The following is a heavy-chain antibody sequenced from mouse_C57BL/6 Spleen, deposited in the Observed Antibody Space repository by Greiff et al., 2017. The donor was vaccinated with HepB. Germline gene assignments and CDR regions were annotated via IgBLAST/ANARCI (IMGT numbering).Heavy chain of an antibody. CDR1: GFTFSDYG. D-gene: IGHD2-4*01. J-gene: IGHJ4*01. CDR2: ISSGSSTI. V-gene: IGHV5-17*01. Sequence: EVKVVESGGGLVKPGGSLKLSCAASGFTFSDYGMHWVRQAPEKGLEWVAYISSGSSTIYYADTVKGRFTISRDNAKNTLFLQMTSLRSEDTAMYYCAREITTRNYAMDYWGQGTSVTVSS. CDR3: AREITTRNYAMDY.